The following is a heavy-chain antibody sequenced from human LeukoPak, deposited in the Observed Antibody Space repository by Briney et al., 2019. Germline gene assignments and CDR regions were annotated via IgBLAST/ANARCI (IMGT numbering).Heavy chain of an antibody. CDR1: GFTFSSYS. CDR3: ARDLGELGFDY. V-gene: IGHV3-21*01. Sequence: AGGSLRLSCAASGFTFSSYSMNWVRQAPGKGLEWVSSISSSSSYIYYADSVKGRFAISRDNAKNSLYLQMNSLRAEDTAVYYCARDLGELGFDYWGQGTLVTVSS. CDR2: ISSSSSYI. J-gene: IGHJ4*02. D-gene: IGHD2-21*01.